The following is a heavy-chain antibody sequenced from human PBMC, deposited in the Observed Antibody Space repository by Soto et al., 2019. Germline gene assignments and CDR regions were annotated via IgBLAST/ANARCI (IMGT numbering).Heavy chain of an antibody. J-gene: IGHJ1*01. CDR2: ITGGGGST. Sequence: GGSLRLSCAASGVTFSSYAMTCVRQAPGRGLEWVSAITGGGGSTYGADSVKGRFTISMDNSKDTLYLQMNSLRAEDTAVYSCAKDWSNTANYPEYFQLWGPRTLVPVSS. V-gene: IGHV3-23*01. CDR1: GVTFSSYA. CDR3: AKDWSNTANYPEYFQL. D-gene: IGHD1-7*01.